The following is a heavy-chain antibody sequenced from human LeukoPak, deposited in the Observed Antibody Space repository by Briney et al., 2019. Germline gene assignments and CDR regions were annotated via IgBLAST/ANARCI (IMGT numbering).Heavy chain of an antibody. CDR3: ASSSWHYYFDY. J-gene: IGHJ4*02. CDR2: IRSSGSTI. CDR1: GFTFSDYY. V-gene: IGHV3-11*04. D-gene: IGHD6-13*01. Sequence: GGSLRLSCAASGFTFSDYYMSWIRQAPGKGLEWVSYIRSSGSTIYYADSVKGRFTISRDNAKNSLYLQLNSLRAEDTAVYYCASSSWHYYFDYWGQGTLVTVSS.